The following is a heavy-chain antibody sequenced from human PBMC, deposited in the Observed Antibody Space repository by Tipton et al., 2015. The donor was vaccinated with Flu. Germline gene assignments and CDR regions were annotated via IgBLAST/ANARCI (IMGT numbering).Heavy chain of an antibody. CDR1: GFTFSSIG. CDR3: AKDGSPPQLLWFGGKKFDY. CDR2: ISYDGSNK. V-gene: IGHV3-30*18. J-gene: IGHJ4*02. D-gene: IGHD3-10*01. Sequence: AAPGFTFSSIGMHWVRQAPGKGLKWVAVISYDGSNKYYADSVKGRFTISRDNSKNTLYLQMNSLRVEDTAVYYCAKDGSPPQLLWFGGKKFDYWGQGTLVTVSS.